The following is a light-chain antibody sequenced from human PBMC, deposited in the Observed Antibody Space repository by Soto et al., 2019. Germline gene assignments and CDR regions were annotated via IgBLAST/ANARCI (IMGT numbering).Light chain of an antibody. CDR1: SSNIGSNT. CDR2: SNN. Sequence: QSVLTQPPSASGTPGQRVTISCSGSSSNIGSNTVNWYQQLQGTAPKILIYSNNKRPSGVPARFSGSKSGTSASLAISGLQSEDEADYSCAAWDDSLNGLVFGGGTKLTVL. V-gene: IGLV1-44*01. J-gene: IGLJ3*02. CDR3: AAWDDSLNGLV.